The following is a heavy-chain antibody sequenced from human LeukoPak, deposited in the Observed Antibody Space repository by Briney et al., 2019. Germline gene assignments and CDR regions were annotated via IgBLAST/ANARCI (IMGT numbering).Heavy chain of an antibody. CDR1: GYTFTSYG. D-gene: IGHD5-12*01. CDR2: ISAYNGNT. V-gene: IGHV1-18*01. Sequence: ASVKVSCKASGYTFTSYGISWVRQAPGQGLEWMGWISAYNGNTNYAQKLQGRVTMTTDTSTSTAYMELRSLRSDDTAVYYCARTDFHIVATGRTGGPGHYWGQGTLVTVSS. CDR3: ARTDFHIVATGRTGGPGHY. J-gene: IGHJ4*02.